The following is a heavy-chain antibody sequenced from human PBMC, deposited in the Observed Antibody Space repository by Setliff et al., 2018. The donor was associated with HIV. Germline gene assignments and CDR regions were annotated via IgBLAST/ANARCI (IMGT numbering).Heavy chain of an antibody. V-gene: IGHV3-9*01. Sequence: GGSLRLSCAVSGFIFDDSAMHWVRQAPGKGLEWVSGISWNSGSKGYADSVKGRFTISRDNAKNSLYLQMNSLEIEDTAVYYCARQGVAGYYYYYMDVWGKGTTVTVSS. CDR1: GFIFDDSA. CDR3: ARQGVAGYYYYYMDV. CDR2: ISWNSGSK. D-gene: IGHD2-15*01. J-gene: IGHJ6*03.